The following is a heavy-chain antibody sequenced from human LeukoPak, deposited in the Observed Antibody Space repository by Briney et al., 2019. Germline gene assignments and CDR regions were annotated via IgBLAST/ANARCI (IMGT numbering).Heavy chain of an antibody. Sequence: TGGSLRLSCAASGFTFSSYAMSWVRQAPGKGLEWVSVISNSGGSTDYADSVKGRFTISRDNSKNTLHLQMSSLTAADTAVYYCAKDRSIGTYYTFDHWGQGTLVTVSS. CDR2: ISNSGGST. J-gene: IGHJ4*02. CDR1: GFTFSSYA. D-gene: IGHD1-26*01. CDR3: AKDRSIGTYYTFDH. V-gene: IGHV3-23*01.